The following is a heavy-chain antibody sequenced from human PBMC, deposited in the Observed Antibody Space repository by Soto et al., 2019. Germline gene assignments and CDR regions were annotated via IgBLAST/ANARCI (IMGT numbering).Heavy chain of an antibody. CDR2: ISYDGSNK. D-gene: IGHD6-13*01. Sequence: GGSLRLSCAASGFTFSSYGMHWVRQAPGKGLEWVAVISYDGSNKYYADSVKGRFTISRDNSKNTLYLQMNSLRAEDTAVYYCAKDSKYSSSWYRYFDYWGQGTLVTVSS. V-gene: IGHV3-30*18. CDR1: GFTFSSYG. J-gene: IGHJ4*02. CDR3: AKDSKYSSSWYRYFDY.